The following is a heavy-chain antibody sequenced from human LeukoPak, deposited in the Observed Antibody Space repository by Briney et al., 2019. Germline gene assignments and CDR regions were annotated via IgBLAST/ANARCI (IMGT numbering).Heavy chain of an antibody. V-gene: IGHV3-7*01. CDR3: ARDNGYYYYYMDV. Sequence: GGSLRLSCAASGFTFSSYWMSWVRQAPGKGLEWVANIKQDGSEKYYVDSVEGRFTISRDNTKNSLYLQMNSLRAEDTAVYYCARDNGYYYYYMDVWGKGTTVTVSS. CDR1: GFTFSSYW. CDR2: IKQDGSEK. D-gene: IGHD3-16*02. J-gene: IGHJ6*03.